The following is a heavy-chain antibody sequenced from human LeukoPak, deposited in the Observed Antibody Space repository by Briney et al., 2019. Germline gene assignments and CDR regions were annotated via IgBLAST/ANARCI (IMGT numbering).Heavy chain of an antibody. J-gene: IGHJ4*02. V-gene: IGHV3-7*03. CDR2: IKQDGSEK. CDR3: ARGWSSGWPYYFDY. CDR1: GFTFSSYW. D-gene: IGHD6-19*01. Sequence: GSLRLSCAASGFTFSSYWMSWVRQAPGKGLEWVANIKQDGSEKYYVDSVKGRFTISRDNAKNSLYLQMNSLRAEDTAVYYCARGWSSGWPYYFDYWGQGTLVTVSS.